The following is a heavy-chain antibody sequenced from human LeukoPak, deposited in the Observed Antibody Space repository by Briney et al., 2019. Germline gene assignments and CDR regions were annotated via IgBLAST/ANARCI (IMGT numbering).Heavy chain of an antibody. D-gene: IGHD6-13*01. CDR1: GYTFTGHY. Sequence: ASVKVSCRASGYTFTGHYMHWVRQAPGQGLEWMGWVNPNSGGTNYAQKFQGRVTMTRDTPISTAYMELSRLRSDDTAVYYCARDGLAAAGTSSYYGMDVWGQGTTVTVSS. CDR2: VNPNSGGT. CDR3: ARDGLAAAGTSSYYGMDV. V-gene: IGHV1-2*02. J-gene: IGHJ6*02.